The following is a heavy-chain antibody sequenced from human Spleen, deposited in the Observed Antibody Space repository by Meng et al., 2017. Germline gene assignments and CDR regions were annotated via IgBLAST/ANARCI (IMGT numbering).Heavy chain of an antibody. J-gene: IGHJ2*01. CDR1: VGSISRTNW. CDR3: ARHPLNGDTYITKWYFDF. D-gene: IGHD3-10*01. CDR2: VYESGSA. V-gene: IGHV4-4*02. Sequence: QVQRGDSGPGLVRPSGTLSLTFGVVVGSISRTNWWRWARQSPGKGLEWIGEVYESGSANYNPSLKSRVTISVDKYKNQFSLKLSSVTAADTAVYYCARHPLNGDTYITKWYFDFWGRGTLVTVSS.